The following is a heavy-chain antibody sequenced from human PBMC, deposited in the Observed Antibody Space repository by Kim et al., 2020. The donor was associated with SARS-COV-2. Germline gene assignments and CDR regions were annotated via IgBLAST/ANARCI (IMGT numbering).Heavy chain of an antibody. J-gene: IGHJ5*02. CDR2: INPNSGGT. Sequence: ASVKVSCKASGYTFTGYYMHWVRQAPGQGLEWMGWINPNSGGTNYAQKFQGRVTMTRDTSISTAYMELSRLRSDDTAVYYCARDHPSLGVNWFDPWGQGTLVTVSS. CDR1: GYTFTGYY. V-gene: IGHV1-2*02. D-gene: IGHD7-27*01. CDR3: ARDHPSLGVNWFDP.